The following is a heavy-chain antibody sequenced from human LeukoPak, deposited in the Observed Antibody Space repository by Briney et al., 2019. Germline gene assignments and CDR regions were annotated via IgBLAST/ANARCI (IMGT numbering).Heavy chain of an antibody. CDR2: IGPGGDI. CDR3: ARSFDS. J-gene: IGHJ4*02. V-gene: IGHV3-48*01. CDR1: GFTFTAYS. Sequence: GGSLRLSCAASGFTFTAYSMNCVRQAPGRWLEWISYIGPGGDIYYADSVTGRFTVSRDTAKNSLYLQMNGRRLEDTAVYYCARSFDSWGQGTLVTVSS.